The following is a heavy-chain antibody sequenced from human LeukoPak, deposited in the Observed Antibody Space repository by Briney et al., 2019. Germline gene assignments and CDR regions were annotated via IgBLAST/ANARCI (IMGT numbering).Heavy chain of an antibody. CDR2: IYTSGST. Sequence: SETLSLTCTVSGGSISSYYWSWIRHPPGKGLEWIGYIYTSGSTNYNPSLKSRVTISADTSKNQFSLKLSFVTAADTAVYYCARRTYYYYMDVWGKGTTVIVSS. V-gene: IGHV4-4*09. J-gene: IGHJ6*03. CDR3: ARRTYYYYMDV. CDR1: GGSISSYY.